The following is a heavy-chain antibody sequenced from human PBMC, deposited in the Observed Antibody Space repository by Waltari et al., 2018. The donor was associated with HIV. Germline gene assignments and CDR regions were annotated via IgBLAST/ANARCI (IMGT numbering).Heavy chain of an antibody. CDR2: IHYSGNT. D-gene: IGHD2-2*01. CDR1: GGSISSSRYS. V-gene: IGHV4-39*01. CDR3: ARHSGIDCSSTSCFKRPFDY. Sequence: QLQLQQSGPGLVKPSETLSLTCTVSGGSISSSRYSWGCIRQPPGKGLEWIGSIHYSGNTFYNSSLKSRVAISIDTSKNQFSLTLSSVTAADTAVYFCARHSGIDCSSTSCFKRPFDYWGQGSLVTVSS. J-gene: IGHJ4*02.